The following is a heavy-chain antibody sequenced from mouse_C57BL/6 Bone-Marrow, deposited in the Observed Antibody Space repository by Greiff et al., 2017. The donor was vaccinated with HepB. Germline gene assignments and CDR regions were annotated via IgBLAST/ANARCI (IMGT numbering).Heavy chain of an antibody. J-gene: IGHJ4*01. Sequence: EVQLHPSGAELVRPGASVKLSCTASGFNIKDAYMHWVKQSPEQGLEWIGWIDPEIGDTEYASKFQGKATITADTASNTASMQLSSLTSEDTAVYYCTTWSSYAMDYWGQGTSVSVTS. D-gene: IGHD1-1*01. V-gene: IGHV14-4*01. CDR1: GFNIKDAY. CDR3: TTWSSYAMDY. CDR2: IDPEIGDT.